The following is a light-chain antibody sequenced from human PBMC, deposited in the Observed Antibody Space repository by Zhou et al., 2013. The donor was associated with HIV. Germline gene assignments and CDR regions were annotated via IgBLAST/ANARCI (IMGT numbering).Light chain of an antibody. CDR1: HSISSW. CDR3: QQYNSYST. J-gene: IGKJ2*01. V-gene: IGKV1-5*01. CDR2: AAS. Sequence: DIQMTQSPSTLSASVGDRVTIACRASHSISSWLAWYQQKPGKAPKLLIYAASTLQSGVPSKFSGSASGTDFTLTISSLQPEDFATYYCQQYNSYSTFGQGTKLEIK.